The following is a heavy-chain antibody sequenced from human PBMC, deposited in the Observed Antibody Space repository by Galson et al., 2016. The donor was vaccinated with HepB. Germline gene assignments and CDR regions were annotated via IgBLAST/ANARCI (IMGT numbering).Heavy chain of an antibody. V-gene: IGHV1-24*01. CDR2: FDTEDGET. Sequence: SVKVSCKVSGYTLTDLSMHWVRQAPGKGLEWMGSFDTEDGETIYAQKFQGRVTMTEDTSTDTSYMELSSLTSDDTAVYYCARHTRRLLRFEFWGQGTLVTVSS. J-gene: IGHJ4*02. CDR1: GYTLTDLS. CDR3: ARHTRRLLRFEF. D-gene: IGHD3-10*01.